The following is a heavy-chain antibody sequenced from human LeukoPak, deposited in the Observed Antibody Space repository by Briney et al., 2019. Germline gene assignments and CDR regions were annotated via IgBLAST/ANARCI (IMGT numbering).Heavy chain of an antibody. CDR1: GFTFSSYG. J-gene: IGHJ5*02. CDR2: IWYDGSNK. V-gene: IGHV3-33*01. CDR3: ATSPGDYYGSGSVNWFDP. D-gene: IGHD3-10*01. Sequence: GGSLRLSCAASGFTFSSYGMHWVRQAPGKGLEWVAVIWYDGSNKYYADSVKGRFTISRDNSKNTLSLQMNSLRAEDTAVYYCATSPGDYYGSGSVNWFDPWGQGTLVTVSS.